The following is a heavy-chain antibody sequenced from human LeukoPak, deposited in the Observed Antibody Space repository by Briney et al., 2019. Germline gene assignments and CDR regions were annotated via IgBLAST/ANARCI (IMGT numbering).Heavy chain of an antibody. CDR3: ARVNRMVPGYCSGGTCPGDY. CDR1: GFTFSSYG. V-gene: IGHV3-48*01. CDR2: ISYDTSTI. Sequence: GGSLRLSCAASGFTFSSYGMNWVRQAPGKGLEWVSYISYDTSTIYYADSVKGRFTISRDNAKNSLCLQMNSLRAEDTAVYYCARVNRMVPGYCSGGTCPGDYWGQGTLVTVPS. J-gene: IGHJ4*02. D-gene: IGHD2-15*01.